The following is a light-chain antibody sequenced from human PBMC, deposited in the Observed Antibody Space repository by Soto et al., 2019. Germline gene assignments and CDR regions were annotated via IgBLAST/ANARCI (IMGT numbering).Light chain of an antibody. CDR1: QSISTS. CDR2: GAS. Sequence: DIQMTQSPSTLSASVGDTVTITCRAGQSISTSLAWYQQKPGKAPNLLISGASTLEEGVPSRFRGSGSGTEFTLTITSLQTDDFATYYCQQYITYSTFGQGTRVEIE. CDR3: QQYITYST. V-gene: IGKV1-5*01. J-gene: IGKJ1*01.